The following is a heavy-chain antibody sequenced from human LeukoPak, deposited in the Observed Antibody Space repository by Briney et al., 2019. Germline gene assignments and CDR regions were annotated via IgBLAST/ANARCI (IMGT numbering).Heavy chain of an antibody. CDR1: GFTFSSYA. CDR2: ISSSGAST. D-gene: IGHD2-2*01. V-gene: IGHV3-23*01. Sequence: GGSLRLSCAASGFTFSSYAMSWVRQAPGKGLEWVSGISSSGASTYYADSVKGRFTISRDNSKNTLYLQMNSLRAEDRVVYYCAKGCTSTNCYEGDDAFDIWGHGTVVTVSS. J-gene: IGHJ3*02. CDR3: AKGCTSTNCYEGDDAFDI.